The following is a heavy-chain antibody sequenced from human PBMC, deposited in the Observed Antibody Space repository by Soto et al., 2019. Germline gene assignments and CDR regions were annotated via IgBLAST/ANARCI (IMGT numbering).Heavy chain of an antibody. CDR2: IYYSGST. J-gene: IGHJ5*02. D-gene: IGHD2-2*01. CDR3: ARDRQLLGDNWFDP. Sequence: SETLSLTCTVSGGSISSGGYYWSWIRQHPGKGLEWIGYIYYSGSTYYNPSLKSRVTISVDTSKNQFSLKLSSVTAADTAVYYCARDRQLLGDNWFDPWGQGTLVTVSS. V-gene: IGHV4-31*03. CDR1: GGSISSGGYY.